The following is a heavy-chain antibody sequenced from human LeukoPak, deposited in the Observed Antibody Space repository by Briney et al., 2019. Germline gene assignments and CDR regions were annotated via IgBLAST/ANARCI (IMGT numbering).Heavy chain of an antibody. J-gene: IGHJ4*02. Sequence: GGSLRLSCAASRFTFSTYGMHWVRQAPGKGLEWAAVISYDGSNKYYADSVKGRFTISRDNSKNTLYLQMNSLRVEDTAVYYCARENEGGSGVPALDYWGQGTLVTVSS. CDR3: ARENEGGSGVPALDY. CDR2: ISYDGSNK. CDR1: RFTFSTYG. D-gene: IGHD2-2*01. V-gene: IGHV3-30*03.